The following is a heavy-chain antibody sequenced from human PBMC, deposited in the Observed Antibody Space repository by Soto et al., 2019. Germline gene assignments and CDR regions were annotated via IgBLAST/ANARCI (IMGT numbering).Heavy chain of an antibody. J-gene: IGHJ4*02. D-gene: IGHD6-19*01. CDR2: IIPLHNTS. CDR1: GGAFTNYS. V-gene: IGHV1-69*08. Sequence: SVKVSCKVSGGAFTNYSLNWVRHSPGQGLEWLGGIIPLHNTSNYSEKFVGRLSVTADISSSTVYMHLSGLTSGDTAVYYCARGASVAGLDYWGQGTLVTVSS. CDR3: ARGASVAGLDY.